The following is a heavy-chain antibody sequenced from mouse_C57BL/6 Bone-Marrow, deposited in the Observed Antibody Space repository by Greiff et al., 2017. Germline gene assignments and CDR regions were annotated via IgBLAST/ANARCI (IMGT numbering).Heavy chain of an antibody. J-gene: IGHJ2*01. D-gene: IGHD2-4*01. CDR2: IYPGGGYT. Sequence: VQLQQSGAELVRPGTSVKMSCKASGYTFTNYWIGWAKQRPGHGLEWIGDIYPGGGYTNYNEKFKGKATLTADKSSSTAYMQFSSLTSEDSAIYYCARGDYPYFDDWGQGTTLTVSS. CDR1: GYTFTNYW. CDR3: ARGDYPYFDD. V-gene: IGHV1-63*01.